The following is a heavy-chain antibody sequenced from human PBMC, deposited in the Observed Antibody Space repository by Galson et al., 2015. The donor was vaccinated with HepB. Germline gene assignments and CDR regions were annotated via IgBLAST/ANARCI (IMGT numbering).Heavy chain of an antibody. V-gene: IGHV7-4-1*02. D-gene: IGHD3-10*01. CDR1: GYTFTNYA. CDR3: ARGVLWFGSYYYYYYGMDV. CDR2: INTNTGNP. J-gene: IGHJ6*02. Sequence: SVKVSCKASGYTFTNYAMNWVRQAPGQGLEWVGWINTNTGNPTYAQGFTGRFVFSLDTSVSTAYLQISSLKAEDTAVYYCARGVLWFGSYYYYYYGMDVWGQGTTVTVSS.